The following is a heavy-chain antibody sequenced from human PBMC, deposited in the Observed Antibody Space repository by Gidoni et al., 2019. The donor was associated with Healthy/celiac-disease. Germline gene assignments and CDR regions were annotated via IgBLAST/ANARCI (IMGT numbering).Heavy chain of an antibody. D-gene: IGHD6-19*01. V-gene: IGHV3-23*01. CDR3: ANDLCRSSGCNYYYGMDV. CDR2: ISGSGGST. J-gene: IGHJ6*02. CDR1: GFTFSSYA. Sequence: EVQLLESGGGLVQPGGSLRLSCAASGFTFSSYARSWVRQAPGKGLEWVSAISGSGGSTYYADSVQGRFTISRDNSKTTLYLQMHSLRAEDTAVYYCANDLCRSSGCNYYYGMDVWGQGTTVTVSS.